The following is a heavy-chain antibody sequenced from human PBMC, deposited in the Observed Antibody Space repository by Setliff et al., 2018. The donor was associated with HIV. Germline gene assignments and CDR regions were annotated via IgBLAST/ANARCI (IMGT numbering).Heavy chain of an antibody. V-gene: IGHV1-69*10. D-gene: IGHD3-22*01. J-gene: IGHJ3*02. CDR3: AKGYYHDSRGYPTGPAFDI. CDR2: LIPILGIA. CDR1: GGAFSGYA. Sequence: SVKVSCKASGGAFSGYALSWVRQAPGQGLEWMGGLIPILGIAQYAQKVHGRVTNSADTSTTTAYLEVSSLRSEDTAVYYCAKGYYHDSRGYPTGPAFDIWGQGTMVTVS.